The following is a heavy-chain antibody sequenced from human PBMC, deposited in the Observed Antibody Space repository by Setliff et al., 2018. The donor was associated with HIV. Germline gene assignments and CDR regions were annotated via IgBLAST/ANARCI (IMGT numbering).Heavy chain of an antibody. J-gene: IGHJ6*03. CDR1: GDNFTTYD. CDR3: ARGDPRRGYSYGPEYMDV. V-gene: IGHV1-8*02. CDR2: MNPNSGNT. Sequence: ASVKVSCKASGDNFTTYDSNWVRQPTGQGLEWMGWMNPNSGNTDYAQKFQGRVTMTRNTSISTVYMEMSSLRSEDTAVYYCARGDPRRGYSYGPEYMDVWGKGTTVTVSS. D-gene: IGHD5-18*01.